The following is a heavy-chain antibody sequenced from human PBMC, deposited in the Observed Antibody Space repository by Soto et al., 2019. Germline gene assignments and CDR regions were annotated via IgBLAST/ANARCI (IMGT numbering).Heavy chain of an antibody. CDR3: ARQAIDYYGSGSYYWPSDYYYYYMDV. D-gene: IGHD3-10*01. CDR2: IYYSGST. V-gene: IGHV4-59*01. J-gene: IGHJ6*03. Sequence: SETLSLTCTVSGGSISSYYWSWIRQPPGKGLEWIGYIYYSGSTNYNPSLKSRVTISVDTSKNQFSLKLSSVTAADTAVYYCARQAIDYYGSGSYYWPSDYYYYYMDVWGKGTTVTVSS. CDR1: GGSISSYY.